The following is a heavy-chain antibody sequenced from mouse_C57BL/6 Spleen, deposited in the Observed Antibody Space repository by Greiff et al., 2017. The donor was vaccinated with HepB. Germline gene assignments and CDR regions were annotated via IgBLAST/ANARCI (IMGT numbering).Heavy chain of an antibody. CDR2: ISNLAYSI. D-gene: IGHD2-1*01. CDR1: GFTFSDYG. CDR3: ARHEGNGYAMDY. V-gene: IGHV5-15*04. Sequence: EVKVEESGGGLVQPGGSLKLSCAASGFTFSDYGMAWVRQAPRKGPEWVAFISNLAYSIYYADTVTGRFTISRENAKNTLYLEMSSLRSEDTAMYYCARHEGNGYAMDYWGQGTSVTVSS. J-gene: IGHJ4*01.